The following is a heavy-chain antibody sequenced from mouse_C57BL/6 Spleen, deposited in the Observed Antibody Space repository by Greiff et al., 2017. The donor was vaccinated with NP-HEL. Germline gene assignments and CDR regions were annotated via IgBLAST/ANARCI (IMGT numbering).Heavy chain of an antibody. CDR2: INPKNGGT. CDR3: ARALDSSGYVGY. V-gene: IGHV1-26*01. D-gene: IGHD3-2*02. CDR1: GYTFTDYY. J-gene: IGHJ2*01. Sequence: EVQLQQSGPELVKPGASVKISCKASGYTFTDYYMNWVKQSHGKSLEWIGDINPKNGGTSYNQKFKGKATLTVDKSSSTAYMELRSLTSEDSAVYYCARALDSSGYVGYWGQGTTLTVSS.